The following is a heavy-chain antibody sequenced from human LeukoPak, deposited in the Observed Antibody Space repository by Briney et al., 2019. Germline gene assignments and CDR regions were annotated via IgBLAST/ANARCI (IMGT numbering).Heavy chain of an antibody. V-gene: IGHV4-61*02. CDR2: IYTSGST. CDR1: GGSISSGSY. J-gene: IGHJ5*02. CDR3: ARERVAMVRGVIPKEAWGWFDP. D-gene: IGHD3-10*01. Sequence: PSQTLSLTCTVSGGSISSGSYWSWIRQPAWKGLECIGRIYTSGSTNYNPSLKSRATISVDTSKNQFSLELSSVTAADTAVYYCARERVAMVRGVIPKEAWGWFDPWGQGTLVTVSS.